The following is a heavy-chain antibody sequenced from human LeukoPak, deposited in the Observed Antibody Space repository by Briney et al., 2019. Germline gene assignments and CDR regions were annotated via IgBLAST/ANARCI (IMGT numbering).Heavy chain of an antibody. V-gene: IGHV1-69*13. D-gene: IGHD6-13*01. Sequence: EASVKVSCKASGGTFSSYAISWVRQAPGQGLEWMGGIIPIFGTANYAQKFQGRVTITADESTSTAYMELSSLRSEGTAVYYCARVLYSSSCYLCGSAPGGQGPLVTVSS. CDR3: ARVLYSSSCYLCGSAP. CDR2: IIPIFGTA. CDR1: GGTFSSYA. J-gene: IGHJ5*02.